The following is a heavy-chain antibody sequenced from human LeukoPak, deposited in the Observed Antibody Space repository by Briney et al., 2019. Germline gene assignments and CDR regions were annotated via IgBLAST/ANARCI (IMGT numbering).Heavy chain of an antibody. CDR1: GFAFSEAW. V-gene: IGHV3-15*04. Sequence: PGGSLRLSCATSGFAFSEAWMSWVRQAPGKGLEWVGNIDSRFGTGAVTYAAHVRGRFTILRDDAKNTLYVQMNSLKTEDTAVYYCTTNWSGLGGGQGTLVTVSS. CDR3: TTNWSGLG. J-gene: IGHJ4*02. CDR2: IDSRFGTGAV. D-gene: IGHD3/OR15-3a*01.